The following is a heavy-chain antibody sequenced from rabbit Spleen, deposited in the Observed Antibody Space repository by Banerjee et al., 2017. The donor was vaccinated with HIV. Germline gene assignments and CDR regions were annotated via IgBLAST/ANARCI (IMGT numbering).Heavy chain of an antibody. D-gene: IGHD2-1*01. V-gene: IGHV1S47*01. J-gene: IGHJ4*01. CDR3: VRDQAGDADYGPYYLNL. Sequence: QEQLVESGGGLVQPGGSLKLSCTVSGFDISKYGVTWVRQAPGKGLQWIGYIDPVFGRAYYRNWVNGRFTISSHNAQNTLFLQLSSLTAADTATYFCVRDQAGDADYGPYYLNLWGPGTLVTVS. CDR1: GFDISKYG. CDR2: IDPVFGRA.